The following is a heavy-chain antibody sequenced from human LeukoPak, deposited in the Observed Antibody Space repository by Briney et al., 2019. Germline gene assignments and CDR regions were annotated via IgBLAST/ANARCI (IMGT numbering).Heavy chain of an antibody. CDR2: INHSGST. Sequence: PSETLSLTCAVYGGSFSGYYWSWIRQPPGKGLEWIGEINHSGSTNYNPSLKSRVTISVDTSTNQFSLKLSSVTAADTAVYYCARGTGTMVRGVIRSYYYMDVWGKGTTVTVSS. J-gene: IGHJ6*03. CDR1: GGSFSGYY. CDR3: ARGTGTMVRGVIRSYYYMDV. V-gene: IGHV4-34*01. D-gene: IGHD3-10*01.